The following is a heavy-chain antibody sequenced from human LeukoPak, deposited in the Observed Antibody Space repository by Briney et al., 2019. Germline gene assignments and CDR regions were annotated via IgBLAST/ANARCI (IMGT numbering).Heavy chain of an antibody. D-gene: IGHD2-15*01. CDR1: GYTFTGYY. CDR2: INPNSGGT. J-gene: IGHJ3*02. V-gene: IGHV1-2*02. Sequence: ASVKVPCKASGYTFTGYYMHWVRQAPGQGLEWMGWINPNSGGTNYAQKFQGRVTMTRDTSISTAYMELSRLRSDYTAVYYCAKSTNIVVVVALGDHAFDIWGQGTMVTVSS. CDR3: AKSTNIVVVVALGDHAFDI.